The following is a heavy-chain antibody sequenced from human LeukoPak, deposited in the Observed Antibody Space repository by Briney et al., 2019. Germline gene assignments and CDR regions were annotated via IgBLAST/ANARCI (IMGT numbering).Heavy chain of an antibody. Sequence: SETLSLTCTVSGGSISSGGYYWSWIRQPAGKGLEWIGRIYTSGSTNYNPSLKSRVTMSVDTSKNQFSLKLSSVTAADTAVYYCAVNTYYDFWSGSDNWFDPWGQGTLVTVSS. D-gene: IGHD3-3*01. J-gene: IGHJ5*02. CDR1: GGSISSGGYY. V-gene: IGHV4-61*02. CDR2: IYTSGST. CDR3: AVNTYYDFWSGSDNWFDP.